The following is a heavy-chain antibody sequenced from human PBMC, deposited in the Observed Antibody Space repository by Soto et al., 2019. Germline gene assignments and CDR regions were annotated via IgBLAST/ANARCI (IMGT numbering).Heavy chain of an antibody. J-gene: IGHJ5*02. D-gene: IGHD3-9*01. V-gene: IGHV1-3*01. CDR1: GYTFTSYA. CDR3: ARVPRGRYFDWFDP. CDR2: INAGNGNT. Sequence: ASVKVSCKASGYTFTSYAMHWVRQAPGQRLERMGWINAGNGNTKYSQKFQGRVTITRDTSASTAYMELSSLRSEDTAVYYCARVPRGRYFDWFDPWGQGTLVTVSS.